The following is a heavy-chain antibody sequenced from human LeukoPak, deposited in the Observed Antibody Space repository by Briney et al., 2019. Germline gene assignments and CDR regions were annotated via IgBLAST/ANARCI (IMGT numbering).Heavy chain of an antibody. CDR1: GFTFSSYG. CDR3: AKELSFDI. Sequence: PGRSLRLSCAASGFTFSSYGMHWVRQAPGKGLEWVAVISYDGSNKYYADYVKGRFTISRDNSKNTLYLQMNSLRAEDTAVYYCAKELSFDIWGQGTMVTVSS. J-gene: IGHJ3*02. CDR2: ISYDGSNK. V-gene: IGHV3-30*18.